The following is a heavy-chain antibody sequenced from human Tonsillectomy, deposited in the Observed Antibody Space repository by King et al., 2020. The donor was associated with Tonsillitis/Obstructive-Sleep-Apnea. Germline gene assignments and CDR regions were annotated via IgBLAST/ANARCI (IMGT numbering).Heavy chain of an antibody. CDR2: IFPGDSDP. CDR1: GYSFTSYW. D-gene: IGHD6-19*01. CDR3: ARHGYSSGWSSYYYMDV. Sequence: QLVQSGAEVKKPGESLKISCKGSGYSFTSYWIGWVRQMPGKGLECMGIIFPGDSDPRYSPSFQGQVTISADKSISTAYLQWISLKASDTAMYYCARHGYSSGWSSYYYMDVWGKGTTVTVSS. J-gene: IGHJ6*03. V-gene: IGHV5-51*01.